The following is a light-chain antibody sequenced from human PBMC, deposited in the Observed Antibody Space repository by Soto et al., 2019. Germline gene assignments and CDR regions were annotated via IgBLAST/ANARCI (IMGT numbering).Light chain of an antibody. CDR2: GAS. Sequence: EIMMTQSPATLSVSPGERATLSCRASQSVSSNLAWYQQKPGQAPRLLIYGASTRATGIPARFSGSGSGTEVTLTISSLQSEDFAVYYCQQYNNWPRGTFGQGTKLEIK. J-gene: IGKJ2*02. CDR3: QQYNNWPRGT. V-gene: IGKV3-15*01. CDR1: QSVSSN.